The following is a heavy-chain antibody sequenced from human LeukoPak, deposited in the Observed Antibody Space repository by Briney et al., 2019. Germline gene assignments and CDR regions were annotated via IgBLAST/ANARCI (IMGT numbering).Heavy chain of an antibody. CDR2: IYISGTT. J-gene: IGHJ4*02. CDR3: ARTGGYDYHTDH. V-gene: IGHV4-4*07. D-gene: IGHD5-12*01. CDR1: GVSISSYY. Sequence: SETLSLTCSVSGVSISSYYWSWVRQTAGEGLEWIGRIYISGTTNYNPSLNSRVTMSIDTSKNQFSLKLTSVTAADTGVYYCARTGGYDYHTDHWGQGTQVTVSS.